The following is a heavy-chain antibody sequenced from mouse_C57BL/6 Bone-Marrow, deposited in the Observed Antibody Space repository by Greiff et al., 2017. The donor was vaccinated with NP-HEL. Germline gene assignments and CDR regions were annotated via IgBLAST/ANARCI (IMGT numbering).Heavy chain of an antibody. V-gene: IGHV1-47*01. CDR3: ARRSNFAYAMDY. CDR1: GYTFTTYP. J-gene: IGHJ4*01. CDR2: FHPYNDDT. D-gene: IGHD1-1*01. Sequence: QVQLQQSGAELVKPGASVKMSCKASGYTFTTYPIEWMKQSHGKCLEWIGNFHPYNDDTKYIEKFKGKATLTVEKSSSTVYLDLSRLTSYDSAVYYFARRSNFAYAMDYWGQGTSVTVSS.